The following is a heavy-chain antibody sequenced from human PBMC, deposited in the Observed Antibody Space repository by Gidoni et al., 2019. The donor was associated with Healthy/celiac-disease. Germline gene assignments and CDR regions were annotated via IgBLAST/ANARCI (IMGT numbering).Heavy chain of an antibody. CDR3: ARGGYCTNGVCHLFDY. CDR1: GGAISRGGYY. J-gene: IGHJ4*02. V-gene: IGHV4-31*01. CDR2: SYYSGST. Sequence: QVQLQESGPGLVKHSQTMSPHTTVSGGAISRGGYYWSWILQPPGKGLEWMGYSYYSGSTYYNPSLKSQVTISVDTSKNQFSLKLSSVTAADTAVYYCARGGYCTNGVCHLFDYWGQGTLVTVSS. D-gene: IGHD2-8*01.